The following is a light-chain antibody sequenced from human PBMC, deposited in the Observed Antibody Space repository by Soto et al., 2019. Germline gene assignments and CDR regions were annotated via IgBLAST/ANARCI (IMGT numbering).Light chain of an antibody. CDR3: QTWGTGIVV. CDR1: SGHSSYA. V-gene: IGLV4-69*01. CDR2: LNSDGSH. J-gene: IGLJ2*01. Sequence: QLVLTQSPSASASLGASVKLTCTLNSGHSSYAISWHQQQPEKGPRYLMKLNSDGSHSKGDGIPDRFSGSSSGAERYLTISSLQSDDEADYYCQTWGTGIVVFGGGTKLTVL.